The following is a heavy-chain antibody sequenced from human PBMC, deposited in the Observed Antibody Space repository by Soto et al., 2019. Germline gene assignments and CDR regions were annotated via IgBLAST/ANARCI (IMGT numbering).Heavy chain of an antibody. CDR1: GYTFSTYA. CDR2: INPGSGNR. V-gene: IGHV1-3*01. J-gene: IGHJ4*02. CDR3: KKAEGGRTWFGGWIY. Sequence: GASVKVSCKASGYTFSTYAIHWVRQAPGQRLEWMGWINPGSGNRKYSQNFQGRVTISGDTSASTAFMELSSLTSEDTAVYYCKKAEGGRTWFGGWIYWGQGTLVTVSS. D-gene: IGHD3-10*01.